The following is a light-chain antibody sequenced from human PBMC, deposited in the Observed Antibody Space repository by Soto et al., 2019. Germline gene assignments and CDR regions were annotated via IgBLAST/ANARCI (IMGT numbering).Light chain of an antibody. Sequence: QSVLTQPASVSGSPGQSITISCTGTSSDVGSYNLVSWYQRHPGKAPKLMIYEGSKRPSGVSNRFSGSKSGNTASLTISGLQAEDEADYYCCSYAGSSTFVFGGGTQLTVL. CDR1: SSDVGSYNL. CDR2: EGS. V-gene: IGLV2-23*03. CDR3: CSYAGSSTFV. J-gene: IGLJ2*01.